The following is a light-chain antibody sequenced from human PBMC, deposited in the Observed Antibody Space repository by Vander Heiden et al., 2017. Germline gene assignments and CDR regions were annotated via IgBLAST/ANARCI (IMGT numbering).Light chain of an antibody. CDR1: TSNIEGNS. CDR2: DND. CDR3: GTWDSSLSVVV. Sequence: QSVFTQPPSVSAASGQRVTISCSGSTSNIEGNSVSWYQQVPGTVPKLLIYDNDKRPSGIPDRFSGSKSATSATLVITGLQTGDEANYYCGTWDSSLSVVVFGGETRLTVL. J-gene: IGLJ2*01. V-gene: IGLV1-51*01.